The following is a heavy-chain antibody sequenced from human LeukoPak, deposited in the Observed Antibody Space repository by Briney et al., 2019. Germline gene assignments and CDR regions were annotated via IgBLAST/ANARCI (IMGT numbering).Heavy chain of an antibody. D-gene: IGHD6-6*01. CDR1: GFTFSSYP. CDR3: AKWKYSNSGIDGY. J-gene: IGHJ4*02. Sequence: GGSLRPSCAASGFTFSSYPMHWVRQAPGKGLEWVALISFDGSNKYYADSVKGRFTISRDNSKNMSYLQMNSLRAEDTAVYYCAKWKYSNSGIDGYWGQGTLVTVSS. V-gene: IGHV3-30-3*02. CDR2: ISFDGSNK.